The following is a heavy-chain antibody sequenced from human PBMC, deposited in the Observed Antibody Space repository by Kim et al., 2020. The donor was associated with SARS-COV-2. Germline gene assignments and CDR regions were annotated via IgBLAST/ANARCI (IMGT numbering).Heavy chain of an antibody. V-gene: IGHV3-53*01. CDR1: GFTVSSNY. Sequence: GGSLRLSCAASGFTVSSNYMSWVRQAPGKGLEWVSVIYTGGSTYYADSVKGRFTISRDNSKNTLYLQMNSLRAEDTAVYYCSRALKTMIEFDHYGLDVWGQGTTVTVSS. J-gene: IGHJ6*02. CDR2: IYTGGST. CDR3: SRALKTMIEFDHYGLDV. D-gene: IGHD3-22*01.